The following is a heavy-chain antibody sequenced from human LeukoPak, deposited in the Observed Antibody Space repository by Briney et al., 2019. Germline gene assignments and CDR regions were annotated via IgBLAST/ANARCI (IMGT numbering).Heavy chain of an antibody. CDR2: IIPIFGTA. V-gene: IGHV1-69*05. D-gene: IGHD2-8*01. CDR1: GGTFSSYA. Sequence: SVKVSCKASGGTFSSYAFSWVRQAPGQGLEWMGGIIPIFGTANYAQKFQGRVTITTAESTNTAYMELSSLRSEDTAVYYCARDGWNGYYYMDVWGKGTTVTVSS. J-gene: IGHJ6*03. CDR3: ARDGWNGYYYMDV.